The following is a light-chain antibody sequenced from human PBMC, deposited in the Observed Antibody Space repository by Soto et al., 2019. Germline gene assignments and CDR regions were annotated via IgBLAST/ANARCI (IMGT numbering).Light chain of an antibody. CDR3: QQFGDSPPYT. CDR2: TTS. CDR1: QSISTSY. V-gene: IGKV3-20*01. J-gene: IGKJ5*01. Sequence: EIVLTQSPGTLSLSPGERASLPCRASQSISTSYLAWYQQKPGQAPRLLIYTTSSRAAGIPDRFSGSGSGTDFTLTISRLEPEDFAVYYCQQFGDSPPYTFGQGTRLEIK.